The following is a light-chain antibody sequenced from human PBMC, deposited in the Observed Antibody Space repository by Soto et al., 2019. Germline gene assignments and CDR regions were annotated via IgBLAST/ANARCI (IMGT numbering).Light chain of an antibody. J-gene: IGKJ4*01. CDR1: QSISDY. V-gene: IGKV1-39*01. CDR2: ATS. CDR3: QQSNTSPLT. Sequence: DIQMTQFPSSLSASVEDRVTITCRASQSISDYLNWYQQKPGKAPNLLMYATSSLQSGVPSRFSGSGSGTDFTLTISSLQPEDFATYYCQQSNTSPLTFGGGTKVEIK.